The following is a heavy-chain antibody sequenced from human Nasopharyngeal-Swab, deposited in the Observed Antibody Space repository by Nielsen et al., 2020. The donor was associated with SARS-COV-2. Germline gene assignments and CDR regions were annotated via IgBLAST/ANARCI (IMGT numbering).Heavy chain of an antibody. CDR1: GFTFSSYA. D-gene: IGHD3-9*01. CDR3: AKDVDYDILTGSASN. J-gene: IGHJ4*02. Sequence: GQSLRLSCAASGFTFSSYAMSWVRQAPGKGLEWVSAVSGSGGSTYYADSVKGRFTISRDNSKNTLYLQMNSLRAEDTAVYYCAKDVDYDILTGSASNWGQGTLVTVSS. CDR2: VSGSGGST. V-gene: IGHV3-23*01.